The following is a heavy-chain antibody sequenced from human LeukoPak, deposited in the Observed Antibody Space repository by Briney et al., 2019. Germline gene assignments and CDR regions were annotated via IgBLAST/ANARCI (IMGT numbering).Heavy chain of an antibody. CDR3: ARDSVAEYYYYGMDV. V-gene: IGHV3-53*01. CDR2: IYSGGST. CDR1: GFTVSSNY. D-gene: IGHD6-19*01. Sequence: GSLRLSCAASGFTVSSNYMSWVRPAPGKGLEWVSVIYSGGSTYYADSVKGRFTISRDNSKNTLYLQMNSLRAEDTAVYYCARDSVAEYYYYGMDVWGQGTTVTVSS. J-gene: IGHJ6*02.